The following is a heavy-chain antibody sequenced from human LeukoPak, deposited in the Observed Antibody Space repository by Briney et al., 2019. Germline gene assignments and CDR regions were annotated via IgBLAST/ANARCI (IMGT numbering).Heavy chain of an antibody. J-gene: IGHJ4*02. D-gene: IGHD6-13*01. CDR2: ISGSGGST. V-gene: IGHV3-23*01. Sequence: GGSLRLSCAASGFTFSSYAMSWVRQAPGKGLEWVSAISGSGGSTYYADSVKGRFTISRDNSKNTLYLQMNSLRAEDTAVYYCAKGTGYSSSWLTLDYWGQGTLVTVSS. CDR3: AKGTGYSSSWLTLDY. CDR1: GFTFSSYA.